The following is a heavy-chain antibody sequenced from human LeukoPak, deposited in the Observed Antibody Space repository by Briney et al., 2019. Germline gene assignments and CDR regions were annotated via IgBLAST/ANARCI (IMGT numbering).Heavy chain of an antibody. Sequence: SETLSLTCTVSGDSVSTYYWNWIRQPPGKGLEWIGYIYYSGSTNYNPSLKSRVTISVDTSKNQFSLKLSSVTAAETVVYYCARTRPGSGSAFDIWGQGTMVTVSS. D-gene: IGHD6-19*01. CDR3: ARTRPGSGSAFDI. V-gene: IGHV4-59*02. CDR1: GDSVSTYY. CDR2: IYYSGST. J-gene: IGHJ3*02.